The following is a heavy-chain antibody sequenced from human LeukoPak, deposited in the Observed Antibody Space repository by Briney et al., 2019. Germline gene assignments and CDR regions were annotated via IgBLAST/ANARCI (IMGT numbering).Heavy chain of an antibody. D-gene: IGHD3-16*01. Sequence: SETLSLTCTVSGGSISSGSYYWSWIRQPAGKGLEWIGRIYTSGSTNYNPSLKSRVTISVDTSKNQFSLKLSSVTAADTAVYYCARAGKRGAFDIWGQGTMVTVSS. CDR2: IYTSGST. CDR1: GGSISSGSYY. V-gene: IGHV4-61*02. J-gene: IGHJ3*02. CDR3: ARAGKRGAFDI.